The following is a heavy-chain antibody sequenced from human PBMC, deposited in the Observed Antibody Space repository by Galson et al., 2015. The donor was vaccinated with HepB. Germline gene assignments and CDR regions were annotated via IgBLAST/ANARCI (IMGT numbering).Heavy chain of an antibody. CDR2: INHSGST. J-gene: IGHJ4*02. CDR1: GGSFSGYY. Sequence: TCAVYGGSFSGYYWSWIRQPPGKGLEWIGEINHSGSTNYNPSLKSRVTISVDTSKNQFSLKLSSVTAADTAVYYCARLGNAELLESYDYWGQGTLVTVSS. CDR3: ARLGNAELLESYDY. D-gene: IGHD1-7*01. V-gene: IGHV4-34*01.